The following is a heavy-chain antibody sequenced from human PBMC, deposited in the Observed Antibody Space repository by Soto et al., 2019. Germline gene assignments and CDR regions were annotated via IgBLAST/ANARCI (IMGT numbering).Heavy chain of an antibody. V-gene: IGHV4-39*01. D-gene: IGHD2-15*01. CDR3: ARRLGGSCYFDY. CDR2: IYYSGST. CDR1: GGSISSSSYY. J-gene: IGHJ4*02. Sequence: SETLSLTCTVSGGSISSSSYYWGWIRQPPGKGLEWIGSIYYSGSTCYNPSLKSRVTISVDTSKNQFSLKLSSVTAADTAVYYCARRLGGSCYFDYWGQGTLVTVSS.